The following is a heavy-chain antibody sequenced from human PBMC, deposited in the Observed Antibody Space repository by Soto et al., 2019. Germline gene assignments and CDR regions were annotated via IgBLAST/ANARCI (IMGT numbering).Heavy chain of an antibody. CDR3: ARASYCSSTSCSYYFDY. CDR1: GGSISSGGYY. V-gene: IGHV4-31*03. CDR2: IYYSGST. Sequence: SETLSLTCTVSGGSISSGGYYWSWIRQHPGKGLEWIGYIYYSGSTYYNPSLKSRVTISVDTSKNQFSLKLSSVAAADTAVYYCARASYCSSTSCSYYFDYWGQGTLVTVSS. D-gene: IGHD2-2*01. J-gene: IGHJ4*02.